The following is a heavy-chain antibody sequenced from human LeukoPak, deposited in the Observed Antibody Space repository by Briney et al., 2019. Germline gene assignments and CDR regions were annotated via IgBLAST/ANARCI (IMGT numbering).Heavy chain of an antibody. Sequence: GGPLNLPWAASEFISSTYTRNGVRQAQGGGLGWISYISSSSSTIYYADSVKGRFTISRDNAKNSLDLQMNSLRDEDTAVYYCARDRVGVTSDYFDYWGQGTLVTVSS. V-gene: IGHV3-48*02. CDR1: EFISSTYT. J-gene: IGHJ4*02. CDR2: ISSSSSTI. CDR3: ARDRVGVTSDYFDY. D-gene: IGHD1-26*01.